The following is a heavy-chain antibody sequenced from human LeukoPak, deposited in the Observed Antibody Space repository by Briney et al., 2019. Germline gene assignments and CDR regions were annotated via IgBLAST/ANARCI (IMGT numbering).Heavy chain of an antibody. V-gene: IGHV3-74*01. J-gene: IGHJ4*02. D-gene: IGHD3-22*01. CDR1: GFTFSSYW. CDR2: INSDGSSI. CDR3: ARDSYEYYYDSSGYPGTFDY. Sequence: GGSLRLSCAASGFTFSSYWMHWVRQAPGKGLVWVSRINSDGSSISYADSVKGRFTISRDNAKNTLYLQMNSLRAEDTAVYYCARDSYEYYYDSSGYPGTFDYWGQGTLVTVSS.